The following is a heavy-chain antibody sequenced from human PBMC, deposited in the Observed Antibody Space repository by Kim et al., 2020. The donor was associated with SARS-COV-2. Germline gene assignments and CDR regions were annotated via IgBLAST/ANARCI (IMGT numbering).Heavy chain of an antibody. V-gene: IGHV2-70*01. Sequence: DKYNSTCLKTRLTISKDTSKNQVVLTMTNMDPVDTATYYCARQLVTTALDYWGQGTLVTVSS. CDR2: DK. J-gene: IGHJ4*02. D-gene: IGHD4-17*01. CDR3: ARQLVTTALDY.